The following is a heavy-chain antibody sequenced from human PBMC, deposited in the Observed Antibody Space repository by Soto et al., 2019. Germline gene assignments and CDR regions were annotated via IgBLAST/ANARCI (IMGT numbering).Heavy chain of an antibody. J-gene: IGHJ3*02. CDR2: IYYSGST. CDR1: GGSINRGGYF. V-gene: IGHV4-31*03. D-gene: IGHD3-10*01. Sequence: NPSETLSLTCSVSGGSINRGGYFWSWLRQHPGKGLEWIGYIYYSGSTYYNPSLKSRATISLDTSENHFSMRLTSVVAADTAIYYCARDGPVGDDVSASYRTFDIWGQGIMVTVSS. CDR3: ARDGPVGDDVSASYRTFDI.